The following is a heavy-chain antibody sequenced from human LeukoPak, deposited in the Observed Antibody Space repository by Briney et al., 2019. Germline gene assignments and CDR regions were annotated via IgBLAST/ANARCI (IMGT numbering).Heavy chain of an antibody. CDR3: ARQLYYDSSGYSGTGRLAIGY. Sequence: GESLKISCKGSGYSFTSYWIGWVRQMPGKGLEWMGIIYPGDSDTRYSPSFQGQVTISADKSISTAYLQWSSLKASDTAMYYCARQLYYDSSGYSGTGRLAIGYWGQGTLVTVSS. V-gene: IGHV5-51*01. CDR2: IYPGDSDT. CDR1: GYSFTSYW. J-gene: IGHJ4*02. D-gene: IGHD3-22*01.